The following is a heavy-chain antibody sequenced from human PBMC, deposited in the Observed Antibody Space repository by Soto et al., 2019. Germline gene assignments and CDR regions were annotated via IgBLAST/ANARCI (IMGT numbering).Heavy chain of an antibody. J-gene: IGHJ4*02. CDR2: VYDSAST. D-gene: IGHD2-15*01. CDR3: ARDTRVSIDY. V-gene: IGHV4-61*01. Sequence: SRTCTVSCGSVSSSTYYWSWIRQTPGKGLEWLGYVYDSASTNYNPSLKSRVTISLETSKNQFSLKLTSVTAADTAVYYCARDTRVSIDYWGKGTLVTVSS. CDR1: CGSVSSSTYY.